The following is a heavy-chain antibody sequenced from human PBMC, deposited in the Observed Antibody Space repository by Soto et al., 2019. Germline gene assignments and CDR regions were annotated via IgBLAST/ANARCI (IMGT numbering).Heavy chain of an antibody. D-gene: IGHD4-17*01. Sequence: QVQLVQSGAEVKEPGASVKVSCKTSGYPFNGYYVHWVRQAPGQGLEWMGWINPNTGGTKSSRKFQGWVTMTTDTSINTSHVELRSLKSDDTAVYYCARGDVTTVTTALDYWGQGTLVTVSS. CDR2: INPNTGGT. CDR3: ARGDVTTVTTALDY. J-gene: IGHJ4*02. V-gene: IGHV1-2*04. CDR1: GYPFNGYY.